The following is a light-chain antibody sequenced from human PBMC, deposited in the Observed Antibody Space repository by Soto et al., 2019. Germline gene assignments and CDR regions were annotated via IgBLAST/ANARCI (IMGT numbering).Light chain of an antibody. J-gene: IGLJ1*01. CDR1: SSDVGGYNY. CDR2: DVT. Sequence: QSALTQPASMSGSPGQSITISCTGTSSDVGGYNYVSWYQQHPGKAPKLMIYDVTNRPSGVSNRFSGSKSGNTASLTISGLQAEDEADYYCSSYTGSNTYVFGTGTKLTVL. CDR3: SSYTGSNTYV. V-gene: IGLV2-14*01.